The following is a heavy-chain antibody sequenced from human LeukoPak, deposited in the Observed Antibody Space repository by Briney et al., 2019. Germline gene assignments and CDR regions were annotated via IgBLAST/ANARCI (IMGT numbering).Heavy chain of an antibody. CDR1: GFTFSSYW. Sequence: GGSLRLSCAASGFTFSSYWMHWVRHAPGKGLVWVSRINSDGSSTSYADSVKGRFTISRDNAKNTLYLQMNSLRAEDTAVYYCARASGYSYEDYFDYWGQGTLVTVSS. CDR3: ARASGYSYEDYFDY. J-gene: IGHJ4*02. V-gene: IGHV3-74*01. CDR2: INSDGSST. D-gene: IGHD5-18*01.